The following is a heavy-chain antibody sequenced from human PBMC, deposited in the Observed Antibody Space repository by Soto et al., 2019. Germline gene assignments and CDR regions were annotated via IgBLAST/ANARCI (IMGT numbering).Heavy chain of an antibody. D-gene: IGHD2-15*01. V-gene: IGHV1-69*13. CDR2: IIPIFGTA. CDR1: GGTFSSYA. J-gene: IGHJ6*02. CDR3: ARDGHEVGVEDATQDFYYYYGMDV. Sequence: SVKVSCKASGGTFSSYAVSWVRQVPGQGLEWMGGIIPIFGTANYAQKFQGRVTITADESTSTVYMELSSLRSEDTAVYYCARDGHEVGVEDATQDFYYYYGMDVWGQGTTVTVSS.